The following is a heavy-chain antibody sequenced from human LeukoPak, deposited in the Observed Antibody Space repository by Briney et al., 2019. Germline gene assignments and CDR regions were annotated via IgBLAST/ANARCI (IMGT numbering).Heavy chain of an antibody. CDR1: GYTFTSYY. D-gene: IGHD3-22*01. Sequence: ASVQVSCMASGYTFTSYYMHWVRQAPGQGLEWMGIINPSGGSTSYAQKFQGRVTMTRDTSTRTVYMELSSLRSEDTAVYYCARDKADSILRYWGQGTLVTVSS. CDR3: ARDKADSILRY. J-gene: IGHJ4*02. CDR2: INPSGGST. V-gene: IGHV1-46*01.